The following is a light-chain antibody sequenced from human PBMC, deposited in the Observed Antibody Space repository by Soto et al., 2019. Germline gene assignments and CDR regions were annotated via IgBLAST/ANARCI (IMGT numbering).Light chain of an antibody. CDR1: QSIRSN. J-gene: IGKJ4*01. CDR3: QQYNNWPLT. CDR2: VAS. V-gene: IGKV3-15*01. Sequence: EIVMTQSPATLSASPGERVTLCCRASQSIRSNLAWYQQRPGQTPRLLIFVASTRATGIPARFTGSGSGTEFTLTISSLQSDDFTMYYCQQYNNWPLTFGGGTKVDI.